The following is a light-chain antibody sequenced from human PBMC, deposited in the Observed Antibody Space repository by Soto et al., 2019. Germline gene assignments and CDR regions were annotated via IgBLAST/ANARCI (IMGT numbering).Light chain of an antibody. V-gene: IGKV1-39*01. J-gene: IGKJ3*01. Sequence: DIQMTQSPSSLSASVGDIVTITCRASQSISSYLNWYQQKPGKAPKLLIYAASSLQSGVPSRFSGSGSGTDFTLTISRLQPEDFATYYCQQSYSTPLTFGPGTKVDIK. CDR2: AAS. CDR3: QQSYSTPLT. CDR1: QSISSY.